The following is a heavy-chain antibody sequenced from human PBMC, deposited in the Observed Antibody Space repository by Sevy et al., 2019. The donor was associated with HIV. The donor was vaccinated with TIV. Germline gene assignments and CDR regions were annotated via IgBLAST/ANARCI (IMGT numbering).Heavy chain of an antibody. D-gene: IGHD2-2*03. CDR1: GSSISSSSYY. J-gene: IGHJ5*02. CDR2: IYYSGST. Sequence: SETLSLTCTVSGSSISSSSYYWGWIRQPPGKGLEWIGSIYYSGSTNYNPSLKSRVTISVDTSKNQVSLKLSSVTAADTALYYCARHDMDWPFDPWGQGTLVTVSS. V-gene: IGHV4-39*01. CDR3: ARHDMDWPFDP.